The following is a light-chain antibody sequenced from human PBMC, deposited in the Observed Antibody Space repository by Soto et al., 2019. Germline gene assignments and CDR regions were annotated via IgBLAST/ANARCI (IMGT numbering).Light chain of an antibody. J-gene: IGLJ1*01. CDR3: ASWDDGLTGYV. Sequence: QSVLTQPPSASGTPGQRVTISCSGSNSNIGRNTVNWYQQLPGTAPKLLIYRNNQRPSGVPDRFSGSKSGTSASLAVSGLQSYDEADYYCASWDDGLTGYVFGPGTKVTVL. CDR2: RNN. V-gene: IGLV1-44*01. CDR1: NSNIGRNT.